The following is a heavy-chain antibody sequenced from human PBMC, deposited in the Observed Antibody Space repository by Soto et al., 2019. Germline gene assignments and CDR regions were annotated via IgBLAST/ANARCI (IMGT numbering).Heavy chain of an antibody. J-gene: IGHJ4*02. Sequence: QVQLVQSGPEVKEPGASVKISCKASGYTFTNFYIHWVRQAPGQGLEWMGIVNPNGGSTNYAQNLKGRITISRDTATSTVYMDRSSLRAEDTAVYYCARGLAAGDYWGQGTLVTVSS. CDR2: VNPNGGST. D-gene: IGHD6-6*01. CDR3: ARGLAAGDY. CDR1: GYTFTNFY. V-gene: IGHV1-46*03.